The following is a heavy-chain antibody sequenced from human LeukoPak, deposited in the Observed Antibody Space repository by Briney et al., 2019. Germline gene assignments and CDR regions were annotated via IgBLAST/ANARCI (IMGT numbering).Heavy chain of an antibody. CDR1: GFTFSSYA. Sequence: GGSLRLSCAASGFTFSSYAMSWVRQAPGKGLEWVSAISGSGGSTYYADSVKGRFTISRDNSKNTLYLQMNSLRAEDTAVYYCAKAVPFGELWYDAFDIWGQGTMVTVSS. V-gene: IGHV3-23*01. CDR3: AKAVPFGELWYDAFDI. J-gene: IGHJ3*02. D-gene: IGHD3-10*01. CDR2: ISGSGGST.